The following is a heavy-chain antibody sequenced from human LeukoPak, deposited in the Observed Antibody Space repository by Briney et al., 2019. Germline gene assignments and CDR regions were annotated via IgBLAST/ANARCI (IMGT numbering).Heavy chain of an antibody. CDR3: TRAPGDPWSWYDS. D-gene: IGHD4-17*01. J-gene: IGHJ5*01. CDR1: GFTFSTYS. Sequence: GGSLRLSCAASGFTFSTYSMNWVRQAPGKGLGWVSSITSSSDRYYADSLKGRFTISRDNAENSLYLQINSLRAEDTAVYYCTRAPGDPWSWYDSWGQGTLVTVSS. CDR2: ITSSSDR. V-gene: IGHV3-21*01.